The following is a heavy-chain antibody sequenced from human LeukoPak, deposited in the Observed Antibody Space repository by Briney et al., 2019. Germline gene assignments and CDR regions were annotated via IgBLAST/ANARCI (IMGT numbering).Heavy chain of an antibody. D-gene: IGHD2-2*01. J-gene: IGHJ6*02. CDR2: IKQDGSEE. CDR1: GFTFRTYW. V-gene: IGHV3-7*01. CDR3: ARGRYCTSSSCSYFYYYGMDV. Sequence: GGSLRLSCAASGFTFRTYWTSWVRQAPGKGLEWVANIKQDGSEEYYVDSVKGRFTISRDNAKNSLYLQMNSLRAEDTAVYYCARGRYCTSSSCSYFYYYGMDVWGQGTTVTVSS.